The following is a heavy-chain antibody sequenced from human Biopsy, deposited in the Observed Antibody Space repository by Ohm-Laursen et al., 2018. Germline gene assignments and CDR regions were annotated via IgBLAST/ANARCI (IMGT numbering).Heavy chain of an antibody. CDR1: GDSVTKYY. CDR2: IYYSVMT. D-gene: IGHD4-11*01. V-gene: IGHV4-59*02. CDR3: ARDSGILNYGNFKYYHYYGMDV. Sequence: GTLSLTCIVSGDSVTKYYWSWIRQPPGKGLEWIGHIYYSVMTNYNPSLQSRVSISVDTSRNQVSLTLSSVTAADTVVYYCARDSGILNYGNFKYYHYYGMDVWGQGTKVTVSS. J-gene: IGHJ6*02.